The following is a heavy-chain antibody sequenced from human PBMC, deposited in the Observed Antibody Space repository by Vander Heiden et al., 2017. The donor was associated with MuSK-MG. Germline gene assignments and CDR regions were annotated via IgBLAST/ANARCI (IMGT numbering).Heavy chain of an antibody. CDR3: AKSYSTSWYANWFDP. Sequence: EVQLVESGGGLVQPGGSLRLSCAASGFTFSTYAMSWVRQAPGKGLEWVSVISGSGDSTYYADSVKGRFTISRDNSKNTLYLQMNSLRAEDTAVYYCAKSYSTSWYANWFDPWGQGTLVTVSS. CDR2: ISGSGDST. V-gene: IGHV3-23*04. J-gene: IGHJ5*02. CDR1: GFTFSTYA. D-gene: IGHD6-13*01.